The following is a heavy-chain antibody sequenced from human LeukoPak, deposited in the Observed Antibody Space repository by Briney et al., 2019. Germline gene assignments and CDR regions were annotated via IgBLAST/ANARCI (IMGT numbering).Heavy chain of an antibody. CDR1: GFTFSDYY. CDR2: ISSSGSTI. J-gene: IGHJ6*02. Sequence: PGGSLRLSCAASGFTFSDYYMSWIRQAPGKGLEWVSYISSSGSTIYYADSVKGRFTISRDNAKNSLYLQMNSLRAEDTAVYYCARDSRNGYYYYYGMDVWGQGTTVTVSS. CDR3: ARDSRNGYYYYYGMDV. V-gene: IGHV3-11*04. D-gene: IGHD1-1*01.